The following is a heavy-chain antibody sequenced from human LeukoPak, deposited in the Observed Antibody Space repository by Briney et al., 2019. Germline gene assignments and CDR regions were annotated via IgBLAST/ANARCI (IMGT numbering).Heavy chain of an antibody. V-gene: IGHV3-9*01. CDR1: GFIFSNYA. CDR2: ISWNSGSI. J-gene: IGHJ6*02. CDR3: ANDGKKRDYYGMDV. Sequence: GGSLRLSCAASGFIFSNYAMHWVRQAPGKGLEWVSGISWNSGSIGYGDSVKGRFTISRDNAKNSLYLQMSSLRAEDTALYYCANDGKKRDYYGMDVWGQGTTVTVSS.